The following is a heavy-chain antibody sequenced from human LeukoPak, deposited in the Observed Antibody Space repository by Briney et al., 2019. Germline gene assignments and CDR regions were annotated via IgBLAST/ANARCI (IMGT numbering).Heavy chain of an antibody. V-gene: IGHV3-21*01. D-gene: IGHD3-22*01. CDR3: ARNWDDTSGFEPFDY. CDR2: ISSSSSYI. CDR1: GFTFSSYS. J-gene: IGHJ4*02. Sequence: GGSLRLSCAASGFTFSSYSMNWVRQAPGKGLEWVSSISSSSSYIYYADSVKGRFIISRDNVKNSLYLQMYSLRAADTAVYYCARNWDDTSGFEPFDYWGQGTLVTVSS.